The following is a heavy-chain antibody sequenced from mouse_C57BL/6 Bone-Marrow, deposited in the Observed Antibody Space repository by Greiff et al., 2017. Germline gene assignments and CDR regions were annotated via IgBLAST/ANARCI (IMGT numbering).Heavy chain of an antibody. CDR3: AREKGSCDYDFSF. V-gene: IGHV1-50*01. CDR1: GYTFTSYW. CDR2: IDPSDSYT. D-gene: IGHD2-4*01. J-gene: IGHJ3*01. Sequence: QVQLQQPGAELVKPGASVKLSCKASGYTFTSYWMQWVKQRPGQGLEWIGEIDPSDSYTNYNQKFKGKATLTVDTSSSTAYMQLSSLTSEDSAVYYCAREKGSCDYDFSFGGRGTRVTVSA.